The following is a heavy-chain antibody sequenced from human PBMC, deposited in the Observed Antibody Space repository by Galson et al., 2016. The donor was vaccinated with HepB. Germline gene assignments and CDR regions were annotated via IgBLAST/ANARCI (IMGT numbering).Heavy chain of an antibody. CDR1: GFSLTNNAVG. Sequence: PALVKPTQTLTPTCTFSGFSLTNNAVGVGWLRQPPGKALEWLALVYWNDDKRYSSSLKTRLTITKDTSKNQVVLTMTNMDPVDTATYYCARYMGPDWYFDLWGRGTLVSVSS. CDR3: ARYMGPDWYFDL. J-gene: IGHJ2*01. D-gene: IGHD3-16*01. CDR2: VYWNDDK. V-gene: IGHV2-5*01.